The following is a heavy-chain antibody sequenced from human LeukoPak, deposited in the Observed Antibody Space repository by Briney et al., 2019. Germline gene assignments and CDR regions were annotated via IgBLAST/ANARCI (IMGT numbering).Heavy chain of an antibody. CDR1: GFTFSSYW. CDR2: IKQDGCEK. CDR3: ARTYYDFWSGYPHFDC. D-gene: IGHD3-3*01. J-gene: IGHJ4*02. Sequence: GGSLRLSCAASGFTFSSYWMSWVRQAPGKGLEWVANIKQDGCEKYYVDSVKGRFTISRDNAKNSLYLQMNSLRAEDTAVYYCARTYYDFWSGYPHFDCWGQGTLVTVSS. V-gene: IGHV3-7*01.